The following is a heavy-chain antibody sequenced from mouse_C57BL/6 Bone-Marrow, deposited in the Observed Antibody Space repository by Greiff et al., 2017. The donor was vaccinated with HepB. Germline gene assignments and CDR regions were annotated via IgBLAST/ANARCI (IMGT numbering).Heavy chain of an antibody. D-gene: IGHD1-1*01. CDR3: ARPFLTSAWFAY. J-gene: IGHJ3*01. CDR2: INSDGGST. CDR1: EYEFPSHD. Sequence: EVKVVESGGGLVQPGESLKLSCESNEYEFPSHDMSWVRKTPEKRLELVAAINSDGGSTYYPDTMERRFIIYRDNTKKTLYLQMSSLRSEDTALYYCARPFLTSAWFAYWGQGTLVTVSA. V-gene: IGHV5-2*01.